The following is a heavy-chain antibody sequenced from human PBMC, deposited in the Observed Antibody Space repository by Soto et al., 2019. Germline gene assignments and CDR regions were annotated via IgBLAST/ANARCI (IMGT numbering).Heavy chain of an antibody. J-gene: IGHJ6*02. D-gene: IGHD6-19*01. CDR3: AKTMYTSDRYGHYYGLDV. V-gene: IGHV3-9*01. Sequence: EVQLVESGGGLVQPGRSLRLSCAASGFIFDDYAMHWVRQAPGKGLEWVSGISWNSDNIAYADSVKGRFTISRDNAKNSLYLQMNSLRAGDTALYYCAKTMYTSDRYGHYYGLDVWGRGTTVTVSS. CDR1: GFIFDDYA. CDR2: ISWNSDNI.